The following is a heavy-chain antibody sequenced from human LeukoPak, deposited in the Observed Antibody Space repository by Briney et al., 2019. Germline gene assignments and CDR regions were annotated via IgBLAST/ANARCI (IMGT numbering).Heavy chain of an antibody. Sequence: SETLSLTCTVAGGSISSYYWSWIRQPPGKGLEWIGYIYYSGSTYYNPSLKSRVTISVDTSKNQFSLKLSSVTAADTAVYYCAREGSKYYFDYWGQGTLVTVSS. J-gene: IGHJ4*02. CDR1: GGSISSYY. D-gene: IGHD3-10*01. CDR2: IYYSGST. V-gene: IGHV4-59*06. CDR3: AREGSKYYFDY.